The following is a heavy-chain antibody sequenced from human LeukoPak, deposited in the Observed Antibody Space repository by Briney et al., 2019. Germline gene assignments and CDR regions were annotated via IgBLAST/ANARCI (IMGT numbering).Heavy chain of an antibody. D-gene: IGHD4-11*01. CDR2: MNPNSGNT. Sequence: ASVKVSRQSSGYTFTSYDINWVRQATAQGLEWMGWMNPNSGNTGYAQKFQGRVTMTRNTPISTAYMELSSLRSEDTAVYYCARGPTYSNYFYYYYYYMDVWGKGTTVTVSS. V-gene: IGHV1-8*01. J-gene: IGHJ6*03. CDR3: ARGPTYSNYFYYYYYYMDV. CDR1: GYTFTSYD.